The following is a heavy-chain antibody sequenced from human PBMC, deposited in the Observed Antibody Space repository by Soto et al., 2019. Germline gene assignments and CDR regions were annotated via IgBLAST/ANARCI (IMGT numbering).Heavy chain of an antibody. CDR3: ARANILTAYSDAFDI. D-gene: IGHD3-9*01. CDR2: IYFRGSA. J-gene: IGHJ3*02. Sequence: SETLSLTCTVSGDSINRDYWTWIRQTPGKGLEWIAFIYFRGSASYNPSLESRVSTSVDASKNQFSLKLRSVTAADTAIYYCARANILTAYSDAFDIWGRGTEVTVS. V-gene: IGHV4-59*12. CDR1: GDSINRDY.